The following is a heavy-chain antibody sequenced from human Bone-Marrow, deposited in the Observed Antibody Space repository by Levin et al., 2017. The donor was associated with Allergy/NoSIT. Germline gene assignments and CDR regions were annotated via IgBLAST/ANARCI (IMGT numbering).Heavy chain of an antibody. V-gene: IGHV4-59*08. CDR1: GGSISSYY. Sequence: SETLSLTCTVSGGSISSYYWSWIRQPPGKGLEWIGYIYYSGSTNYNPSLKSRVTISVDTSKNQFSLKLSSVTAADTAVYYCARYRPTYYYDSSGYYYPLGAFDIWGQGTMVTVSS. CDR3: ARYRPTYYYDSSGYYYPLGAFDI. CDR2: IYYSGST. D-gene: IGHD3-22*01. J-gene: IGHJ3*02.